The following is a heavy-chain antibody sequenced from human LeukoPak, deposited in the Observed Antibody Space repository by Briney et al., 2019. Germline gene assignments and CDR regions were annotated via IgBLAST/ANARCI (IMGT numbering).Heavy chain of an antibody. J-gene: IGHJ3*02. CDR1: GFTFSNYS. Sequence: GGSLRLSCAASGFTFSNYSMNWVRQAPGRGLEWVSSISSSSSYIYYADSVKGRLTISRDNAKNSVYLQMNSLRVEDTAVYYCAREVTYYYDSSGYSVDAFDIWGQGTMVTVSS. CDR3: AREVTYYYDSSGYSVDAFDI. V-gene: IGHV3-21*01. CDR2: ISSSSSYI. D-gene: IGHD3-22*01.